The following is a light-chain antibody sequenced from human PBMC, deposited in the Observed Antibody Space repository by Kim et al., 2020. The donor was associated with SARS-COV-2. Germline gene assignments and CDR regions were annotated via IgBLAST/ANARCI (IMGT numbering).Light chain of an antibody. V-gene: IGKV3-11*01. Sequence: EIALTQSPATLSLSVGDRATLTCRASEDVSTFLAWYQHRPAQPPRLLIYDASQRAVDIPARFSGSGSGTDFTLTISDVEPEDFAVYYCQQRTNWPRATFGGGTKVDIK. CDR2: DAS. J-gene: IGKJ4*01. CDR3: QQRTNWPRAT. CDR1: EDVSTF.